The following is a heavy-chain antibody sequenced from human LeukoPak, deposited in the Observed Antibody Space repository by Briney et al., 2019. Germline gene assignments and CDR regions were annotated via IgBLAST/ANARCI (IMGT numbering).Heavy chain of an antibody. J-gene: IGHJ4*02. CDR2: ISSSSSTI. V-gene: IGHV3-48*01. D-gene: IGHD3-16*01. CDR3: ARGDDYGDY. Sequence: GGSLRLSCAASGFTFSSYSMNWVRQAPGKGLEWVSYISSSSSTIYYADSVKGRFTISRDNAKNSLYLQMNSLRAEDTAVYYCARGDDYGDYWGQGTLVIVSS. CDR1: GFTFSSYS.